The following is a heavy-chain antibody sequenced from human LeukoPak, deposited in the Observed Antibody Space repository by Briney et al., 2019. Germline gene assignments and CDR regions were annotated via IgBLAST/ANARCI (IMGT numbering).Heavy chain of an antibody. CDR1: GGSISSYY. D-gene: IGHD1-26*01. CDR2: IYTSVST. V-gene: IGHV4-4*07. Sequence: SETLSLTCTVSGGSISSYYWSWIRQPAGKGLEWIGRIYTSVSTNYNPSLKSRVTISVDTSKNQFSLKLSSVTAADTAVYYCARRAIVGAENAFDIWGQGTMVTVSS. CDR3: ARRAIVGAENAFDI. J-gene: IGHJ3*02.